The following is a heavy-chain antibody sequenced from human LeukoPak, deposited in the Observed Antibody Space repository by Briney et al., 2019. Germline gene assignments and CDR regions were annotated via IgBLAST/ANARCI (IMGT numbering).Heavy chain of an antibody. CDR1: GYTFTGYY. J-gene: IGHJ6*02. V-gene: IGHV1-2*04. CDR2: INPNSGGT. CDR3: ARDGLSDSSWGFYYYYYGMDV. D-gene: IGHD6-13*01. Sequence: ASVKVSCKASGYTFTGYYMHWVRQAPGQGLEWMGWINPNSGGTNYAQKFQGWVTMTRDTSISTAYMALSRLRSDDTAVYYCARDGLSDSSWGFYYYYYGMDVWGQGTTVTVSS.